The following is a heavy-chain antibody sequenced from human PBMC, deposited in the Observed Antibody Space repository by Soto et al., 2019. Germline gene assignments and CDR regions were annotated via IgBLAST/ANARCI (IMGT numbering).Heavy chain of an antibody. CDR2: IYYSGST. D-gene: IGHD3-10*01. Sequence: PSETLSLTCTVSGGSISSSSYYWGWIRQPPGKGLEWIGSIYYSGSTYYNPSLKSRVTISADTSKNQFSLKLSSVTAADTAVYYCARLLGRFGELYYYYGMDVWGQGTTVTVSS. J-gene: IGHJ6*02. V-gene: IGHV4-39*01. CDR1: GGSISSSSYY. CDR3: ARLLGRFGELYYYYGMDV.